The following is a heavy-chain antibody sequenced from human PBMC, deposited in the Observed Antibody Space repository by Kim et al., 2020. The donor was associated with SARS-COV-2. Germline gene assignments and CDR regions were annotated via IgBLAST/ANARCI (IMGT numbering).Heavy chain of an antibody. V-gene: IGHV1-46*01. J-gene: IGHJ6*02. CDR1: GYTFTSYY. D-gene: IGHD3-10*01. Sequence: ASVKVSCKASGYTFTSYYMHWVRQAPGQGLEWMGIINPSGGSTSYAQKFQGRVTMTRDTSTSTVYMELSSLRSEDTAVYYCASSYYGSGSYYEGYYYYGMDVWGQGTTVTVSS. CDR2: INPSGGST. CDR3: ASSYYGSGSYYEGYYYYGMDV.